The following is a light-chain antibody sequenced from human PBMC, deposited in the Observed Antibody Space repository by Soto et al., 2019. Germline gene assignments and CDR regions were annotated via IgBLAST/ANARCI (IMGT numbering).Light chain of an antibody. CDR2: GAS. Sequence: EIVLTQSPGTLSLSPRERATLSCRASQSIFNNYLAWYQQKPGQAPRLLVYGASFRATGIPDRFSGSGSGTDFTLTISRLEPEDFAVYYCPQYGGSPFTVGQGTRLEIK. V-gene: IGKV3-20*01. CDR3: PQYGGSPFT. CDR1: QSIFNNY. J-gene: IGKJ2*01.